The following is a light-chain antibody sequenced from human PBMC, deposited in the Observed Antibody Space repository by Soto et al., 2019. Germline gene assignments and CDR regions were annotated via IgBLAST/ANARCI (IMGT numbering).Light chain of an antibody. V-gene: IGKV3-15*01. CDR2: GAA. CDR3: QHYKTWPLA. Sequence: EIVMTQSPATLSVSPGERAALSCIASQTVGSDLAWYQQRPGQPPRLLVYGAATRATGVPARFSGSGSGTECTLTISSLQSEDFAVYYCQHYKTWPLAFGQGTKVETK. J-gene: IGKJ1*01. CDR1: QTVGSD.